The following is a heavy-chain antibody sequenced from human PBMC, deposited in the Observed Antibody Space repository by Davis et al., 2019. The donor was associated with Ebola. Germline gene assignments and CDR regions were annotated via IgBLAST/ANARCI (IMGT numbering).Heavy chain of an antibody. Sequence: GGSLRLSCETSGFIFRNYVMSWVRQAPGKGLEWVSTFGTGGDTYYADSVKGRFTISRDNSKNTLYLQMNSLRAEDTAVYYYAKDRDYYGSGSLLSWGQGTLVTVSS. CDR1: GFIFRNYV. J-gene: IGHJ5*02. CDR3: AKDRDYYGSGSLLS. V-gene: IGHV3-23*01. CDR2: FGTGGDT. D-gene: IGHD3-10*01.